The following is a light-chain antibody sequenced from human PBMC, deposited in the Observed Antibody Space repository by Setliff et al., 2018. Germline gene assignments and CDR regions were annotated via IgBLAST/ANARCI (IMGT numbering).Light chain of an antibody. CDR3: SSYSSSNIPVV. CDR2: EVS. J-gene: IGLJ1*01. V-gene: IGLV2-14*01. CDR1: SSDVGGYKY. Sequence: QSVLTQPASVSGSPGQSITISCTGTSSDVGGYKYVSWYQQHPGKAPKLMIYEVSDRPSGVSDRFSAFKSGNTASLIISGLQVEDEADYYCSSYSSSNIPVVFGTGTKVTVL.